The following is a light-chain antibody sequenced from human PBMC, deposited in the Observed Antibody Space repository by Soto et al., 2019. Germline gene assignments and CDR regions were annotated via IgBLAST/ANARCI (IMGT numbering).Light chain of an antibody. CDR2: LNSDGSH. CDR3: QTWGTGIVV. J-gene: IGLJ2*01. CDR1: SGHSRYA. V-gene: IGLV4-69*01. Sequence: QPVLTQSPSASASLGASVKLTCTLSSGHSRYAIAWHQQQPEKGPRYLMKLNSDGSHSKGDGIPDRFSGSSSGAERYLTISSLHSEDEADYYCQTWGTGIVVFGGGTKLTVL.